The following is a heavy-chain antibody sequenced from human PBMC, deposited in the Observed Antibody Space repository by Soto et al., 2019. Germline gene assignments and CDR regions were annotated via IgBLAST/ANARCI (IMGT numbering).Heavy chain of an antibody. CDR3: ARANPLYSFDPKYYFDY. Sequence: EVQLVESGGGLVKPRGSPRLSCAASGFTFSSYSMNWVRQAPGKGLEWVSSISSSSSYIYYADSVKGRFTISRDNAKNSLYLQMNSLRAEDTAVYYCARANPLYSFDPKYYFDYWGQGTLVTVSS. V-gene: IGHV3-21*01. CDR1: GFTFSSYS. J-gene: IGHJ4*02. D-gene: IGHD1-26*01. CDR2: ISSSSSYI.